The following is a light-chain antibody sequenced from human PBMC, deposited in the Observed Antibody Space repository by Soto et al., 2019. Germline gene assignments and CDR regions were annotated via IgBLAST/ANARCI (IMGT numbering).Light chain of an antibody. J-gene: IGKJ1*01. CDR2: GVS. Sequence: EIVLTQSPGTLSLSPGEGATLSCRASQSVASNCLAWYQQKPGQAPRLLIYGVSSRATGIPDRFSGSGSGTDFTLPISRLEPEGFAVSYCQQDVTSPQTFGQGTKVEIK. CDR1: QSVASNC. V-gene: IGKV3-20*01. CDR3: QQDVTSPQT.